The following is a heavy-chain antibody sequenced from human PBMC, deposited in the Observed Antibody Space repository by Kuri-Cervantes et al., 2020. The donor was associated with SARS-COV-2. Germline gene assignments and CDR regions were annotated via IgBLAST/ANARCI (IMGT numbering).Heavy chain of an antibody. CDR1: GFTFSSYA. CDR2: ISYDGSNK. V-gene: IGHV3-30-3*01. Sequence: GGSLRLSCAASGFTFSSYAMHWVRQAPGKGLEWVAVISYDGSNKYYADSVKGRFTISRDNSKNTLYLQMNSLRAEDTAVYYCARGDAFDTWGQGTMVTVSS. CDR3: ARGDAFDT. J-gene: IGHJ3*02.